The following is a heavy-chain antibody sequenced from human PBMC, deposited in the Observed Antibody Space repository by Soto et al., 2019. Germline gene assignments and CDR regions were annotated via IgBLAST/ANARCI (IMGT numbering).Heavy chain of an antibody. J-gene: IGHJ5*02. CDR3: VRDGTKTLRDWFDP. V-gene: IGHV4-4*07. CDR2: IYATGTT. D-gene: IGHD1-1*01. CDR1: GASISGFY. Sequence: SETLSLTCTVSGASISGFYWSWIRKSAGKGLEWIGRIYATGTTDYNPSLKSRVMMSVDTSKKQFSLKLRSATAADTAVYYCVRDGTKTLRDWFDPWGQGISVTGS.